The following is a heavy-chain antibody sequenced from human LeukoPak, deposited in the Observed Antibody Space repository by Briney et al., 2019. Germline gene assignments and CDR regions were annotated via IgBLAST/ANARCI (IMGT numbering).Heavy chain of an antibody. V-gene: IGHV3-53*01. CDR1: GFTVSSNY. J-gene: IGHJ4*02. CDR3: ARDDCSTTPCYAY. D-gene: IGHD2-2*01. CDR2: IYSGGST. Sequence: GGSLRLSCATSGFTVSSNYMSWVRQAPGKGLEWVSVIYSGGSTYYADSVKGRFTISRDISKNTVYLQMNGLKAEDTAVYYCARDDCSTTPCYAYWGQGTLVTVSS.